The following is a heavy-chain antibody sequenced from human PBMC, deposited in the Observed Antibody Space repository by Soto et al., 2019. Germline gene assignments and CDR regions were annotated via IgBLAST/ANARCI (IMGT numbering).Heavy chain of an antibody. CDR1: GFTYSRDG. CDR3: AKERATTTAFDY. CDR2: ISDNGGST. Sequence: GSLRLSCAASGFTYSRDGMSWVRQAPGKGLEWVSFISDNGGSTYYADSVKGRFTISRDNTKNTLFLQMKSLRAEDTAVYYCAKERATTTAFDYWGQGALVTVSS. D-gene: IGHD4-17*01. V-gene: IGHV3-23*01. J-gene: IGHJ4*02.